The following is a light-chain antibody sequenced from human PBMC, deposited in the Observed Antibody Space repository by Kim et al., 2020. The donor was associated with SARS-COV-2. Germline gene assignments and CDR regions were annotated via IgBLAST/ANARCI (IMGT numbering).Light chain of an antibody. CDR3: QQYHKWPRT. V-gene: IGKV3-15*01. Sequence: EIVMTQSPATLSVSPGERATLSCRASQSVSSNLAWYQQKPGQAPRLLINGASTRATGIPARFGGSGSGTDFTLTITSLQSEDFAVYYCQQYHKWPRTFGQGTKLEI. CDR2: GAS. CDR1: QSVSSN. J-gene: IGKJ2*01.